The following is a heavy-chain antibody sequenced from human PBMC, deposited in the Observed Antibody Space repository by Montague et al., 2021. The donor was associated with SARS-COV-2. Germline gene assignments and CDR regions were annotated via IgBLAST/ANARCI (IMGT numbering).Heavy chain of an antibody. V-gene: IGHV3-23*01. CDR2: VGTGGRST. CDR1: GLTFRNYG. CDR3: AKDRAGIFDI. J-gene: IGHJ4*02. Sequence: SLRLSCAVSGLTFRNYGMSWVRQAPGKGLEWVSGVGTGGRSTYYADFVKGRFTISRDDSNDRLYLQMNNLKDEDTATYYCAKDRAGIFDIWGQGTLVTVSS.